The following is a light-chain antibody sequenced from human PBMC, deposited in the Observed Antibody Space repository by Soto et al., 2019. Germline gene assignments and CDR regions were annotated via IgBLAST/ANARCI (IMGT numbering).Light chain of an antibody. J-gene: IGLJ2*01. CDR2: YNN. V-gene: IGLV1-51*01. CDR3: GTWESYLSVEV. Sequence: QSVLTQPPSVSADPGQTVTISCSGSGSNLGSNSVYWYQQVPGTAPKLLLYYNNKGPSGIPNRFSGSKADTSATLGITSLQTADEADYYCGTWESYLSVEVFGGGTRLTVL. CDR1: GSNLGSNS.